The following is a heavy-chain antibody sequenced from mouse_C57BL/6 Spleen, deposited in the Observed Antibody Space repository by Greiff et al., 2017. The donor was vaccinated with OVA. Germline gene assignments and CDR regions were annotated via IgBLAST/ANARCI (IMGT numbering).Heavy chain of an antibody. Sequence: DVQLQESGGDLVKPGGSLKLSCAASGFTFSSYGMSWVRQTPDKRLEWVATISSGGSYTYYPDSVKGRFTISRDNAKNTLYLQMSSLKSEDTAMYYCARQTTRYYFDYWGQGTTLTVSS. V-gene: IGHV5-6*01. CDR1: GFTFSSYG. J-gene: IGHJ2*01. CDR3: ARQTTRYYFDY. D-gene: IGHD1-1*01. CDR2: ISSGGSYT.